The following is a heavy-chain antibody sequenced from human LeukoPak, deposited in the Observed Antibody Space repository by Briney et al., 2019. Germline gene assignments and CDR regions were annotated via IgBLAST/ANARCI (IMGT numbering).Heavy chain of an antibody. Sequence: SETLSLTCAVSGDSFSSHYWTWIRQSPGTGLEWIGYISHIGRTNYNPSLRSRVTISIDASKNQFSLKLRSVTAADTAVYYCARDLVTVTKGFDIWGQGTMVSVSS. V-gene: IGHV4-59*11. CDR2: ISHIGRT. CDR3: ARDLVTVTKGFDI. J-gene: IGHJ3*02. CDR1: GDSFSSHY. D-gene: IGHD4-17*01.